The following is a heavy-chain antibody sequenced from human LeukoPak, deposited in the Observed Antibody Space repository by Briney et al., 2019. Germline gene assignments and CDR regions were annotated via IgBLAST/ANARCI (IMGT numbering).Heavy chain of an antibody. V-gene: IGHV3-43D*03. D-gene: IGHD2-2*01. Sequence: GGSLRLSCAASGFTFDDYAMHWVRQAPGKGLEWVSLIRWDGGSTYYADSVKGRFTISRDNSKNSLYLQMNSLRAEDTALYYCAKAYQLLWTFDCWGQGTLVTVSS. CDR2: IRWDGGST. CDR1: GFTFDDYA. J-gene: IGHJ4*02. CDR3: AKAYQLLWTFDC.